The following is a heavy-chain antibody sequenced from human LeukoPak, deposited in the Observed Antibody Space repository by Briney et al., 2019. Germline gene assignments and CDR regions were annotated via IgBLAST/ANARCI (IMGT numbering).Heavy chain of an antibody. D-gene: IGHD5-24*01. V-gene: IGHV4-38-2*02. J-gene: IGHJ4*02. CDR1: GYSISSGYY. Sequence: SETLSLTCTVSGYSISSGYYWGWIRQPPGKGLEWIGSIYHSGSTYYNPSLKSRVTISVDTSKNQFSLKLSSVTAADTAVYYCARGMAPLGTLWGQGTLVTVSS. CDR2: IYHSGST. CDR3: ARGMAPLGTL.